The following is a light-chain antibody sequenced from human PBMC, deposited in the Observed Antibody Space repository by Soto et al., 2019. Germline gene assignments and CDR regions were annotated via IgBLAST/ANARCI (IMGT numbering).Light chain of an antibody. J-gene: IGKJ1*01. CDR3: KQYNNWPWT. Sequence: EIVMTQSPATLSVSPGERATLSCRASQSVSSNLAWYQQKPGQAHRLXISGAYTRATAIQARFSGSASGTEFTLTIRSLQSEDFALYYCKQYNNWPWTFGQGTKVDIK. CDR2: GAY. CDR1: QSVSSN. V-gene: IGKV3-15*01.